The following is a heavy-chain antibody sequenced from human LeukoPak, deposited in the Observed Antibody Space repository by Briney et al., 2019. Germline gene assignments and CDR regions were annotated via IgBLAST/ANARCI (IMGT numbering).Heavy chain of an antibody. D-gene: IGHD6-19*01. J-gene: IGHJ4*02. Sequence: GGSLRLSCAASGFTFSTYDMSWVRQAPGKGLEWVSASSGSGGSTYYADSVKGRFTISRDNSKNTLYLQMNSLRAEDTAVYYCAREDSSGWSEYYFDYWGQGTLVTVSS. V-gene: IGHV3-23*01. CDR2: SSGSGGST. CDR1: GFTFSTYD. CDR3: AREDSSGWSEYYFDY.